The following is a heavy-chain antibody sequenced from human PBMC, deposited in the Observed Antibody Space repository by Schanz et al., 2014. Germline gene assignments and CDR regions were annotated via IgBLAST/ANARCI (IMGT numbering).Heavy chain of an antibody. CDR3: ARDRRFFDRDDLYYFDS. CDR2: ISVYNHNK. D-gene: IGHD3-3*01. Sequence: QIQLVQSGPEVKKPGATVKVSCKASGYIFINSGISWVRQAPGQGLEWMGWISVYNHNKEYDRKFQGRVTMTTDTSTSTAYMALTDLRSDDTAVYYCARDRRFFDRDDLYYFDSWGQGTLXTVSS. J-gene: IGHJ4*02. V-gene: IGHV1-18*01. CDR1: GYIFINSG.